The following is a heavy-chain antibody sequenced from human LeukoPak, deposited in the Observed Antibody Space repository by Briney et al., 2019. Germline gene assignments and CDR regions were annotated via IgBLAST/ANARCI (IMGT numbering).Heavy chain of an antibody. D-gene: IGHD2/OR15-2a*01. CDR1: GYTFTGYY. J-gene: IGHJ4*02. CDR2: INPNSGGT. V-gene: IGHV1-2*02. Sequence: ASVKVSCKASGYTFTGYYIHWVRQAPGQGLEWMGWINPNSGGTNYAQRFQGRVTMTRDTSINTVYMELSRLRSDDTAVYYCAKTPPLSPYYFDYWGQGTLVTVSS. CDR3: AKTPPLSPYYFDY.